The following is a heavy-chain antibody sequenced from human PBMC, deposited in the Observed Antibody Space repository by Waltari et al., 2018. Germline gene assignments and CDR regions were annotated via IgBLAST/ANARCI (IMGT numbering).Heavy chain of an antibody. D-gene: IGHD3-22*01. CDR1: GYTFTSYY. CDR2: INPSGGST. V-gene: IGHV1-46*01. Sequence: QVQLVQSGAEVKKPGASVKVSCKASGYTFTSYYMHWVRQAPGQGLEWMGIINPSGGSTSYAQKFQGRVTMTRDTSTSTVYMELSSLRSEDTAVYYCARGPYYYDSSGYYYPYYYYGMDVWGRGTTVTVSS. CDR3: ARGPYYYDSSGYYYPYYYYGMDV. J-gene: IGHJ6*02.